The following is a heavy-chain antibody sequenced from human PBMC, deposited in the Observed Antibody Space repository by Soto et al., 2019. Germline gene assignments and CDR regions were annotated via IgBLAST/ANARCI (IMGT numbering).Heavy chain of an antibody. V-gene: IGHV3-33*03. CDR1: GFTFSSYS. Sequence: GGSLRLSCAASGFTFSSYSMNWVRQAPGKGLEWVAVIRYDRSNKYYADSVKGRFTISRDNSKNTLYLQMNSLRAEDTAVYYCAAGHDYWGQGTLVTVSS. J-gene: IGHJ4*02. CDR2: IRYDRSNK. CDR3: AAGHDY.